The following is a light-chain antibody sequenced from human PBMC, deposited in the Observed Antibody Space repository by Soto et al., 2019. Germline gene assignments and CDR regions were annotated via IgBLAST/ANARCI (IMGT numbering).Light chain of an antibody. J-gene: IGKJ5*01. CDR1: QSLSSS. V-gene: IGKV3-15*01. CDR3: QQYKNWPPIP. Sequence: IVMTKYPDTLSVSPGEGATLSCMASQSLSSSLAWYQQKPGQAPRLLIYGASTRATGIPARFSGSGSGTEFTLTISSLQSEDFAVYYCQQYKNWPPIPFGQGTRLEI. CDR2: GAS.